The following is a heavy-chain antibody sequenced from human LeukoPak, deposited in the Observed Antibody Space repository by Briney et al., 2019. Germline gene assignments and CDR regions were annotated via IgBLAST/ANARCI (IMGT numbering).Heavy chain of an antibody. CDR3: ARELVAGTFDH. D-gene: IGHD1-7*01. Sequence: GGSLRLSCGASEFNVNDYYMSWVRQAPGKGLEWISDIGGSDSIVAYADSVEGRFTISRDIAKNSLFLQMNSLRADDTAVYYCARELVAGTFDHWGQGILVTVSS. J-gene: IGHJ4*02. CDR1: EFNVNDYY. V-gene: IGHV3-11*01. CDR2: IGGSDSIV.